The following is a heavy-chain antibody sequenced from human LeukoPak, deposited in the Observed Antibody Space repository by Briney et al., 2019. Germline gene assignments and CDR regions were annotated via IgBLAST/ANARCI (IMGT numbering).Heavy chain of an antibody. CDR1: GYTFTGYY. CDR3: ATASQQLVRFAHYYYMDV. V-gene: IGHV1-2*02. J-gene: IGHJ6*03. Sequence: AASVKVSCKASGYTFTGYYMHWVRQAPGQGLEWMGWINPNSGGTNYAQKFQGRVTMTRDTSISTAYMELSRLRSDDTAVYYCATASQQLVRFAHYYYMDVWGKGTTVTISS. D-gene: IGHD6-13*01. CDR2: INPNSGGT.